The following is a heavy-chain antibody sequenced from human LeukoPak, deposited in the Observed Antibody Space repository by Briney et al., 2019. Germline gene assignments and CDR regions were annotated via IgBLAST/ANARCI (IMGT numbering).Heavy chain of an antibody. Sequence: GGSLRLSSTGAGFSITDHHMDWVRQAPGKGLEWVGRSATTKPNSCTTQYAASVRGRSTISRDDSQNSLYLQLNSLKTEDRAVYYCVRVVTTCSGWYHFDNCGLGTLVTVSS. V-gene: IGHV3-72*01. J-gene: IGHJ4*02. CDR2: SATTKPNSCTT. D-gene: IGHD6-13*01. CDR3: VRVVTTCSGWYHFDN. CDR1: GFSITDHH.